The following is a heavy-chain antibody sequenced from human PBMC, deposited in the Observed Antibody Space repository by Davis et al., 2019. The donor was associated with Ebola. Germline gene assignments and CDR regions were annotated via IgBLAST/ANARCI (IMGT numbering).Heavy chain of an antibody. CDR1: GFTFSSYW. J-gene: IGHJ2*01. CDR3: ARVRGWLQLLWYFDL. V-gene: IGHV3-74*01. Sequence: GESLKISCAASGFTFSSYWMHWVRQAPGKGLVWVSRINSDGSSTSYADSVKGRFTISRDNAKNSLYLQMNSLRAEDTAVYYCARVRGWLQLLWYFDLWGRGTLVTVSS. D-gene: IGHD5-24*01. CDR2: INSDGSST.